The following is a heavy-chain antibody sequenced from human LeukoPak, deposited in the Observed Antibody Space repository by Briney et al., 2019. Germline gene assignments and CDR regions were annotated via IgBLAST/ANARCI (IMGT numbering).Heavy chain of an antibody. CDR2: INQDGSEK. CDR3: ARDGHPFDL. Sequence: PGGSLRLSRAASGFRFSSYWMSWVRQAPGKGLEWVANINQDGSEKYYVDSVKGRFTISRDNAKNSLYLQMNSLRAEDTAVYYCARDGHPFDLWGQGTLVTVAS. J-gene: IGHJ4*02. V-gene: IGHV3-7*01. CDR1: GFRFSSYW.